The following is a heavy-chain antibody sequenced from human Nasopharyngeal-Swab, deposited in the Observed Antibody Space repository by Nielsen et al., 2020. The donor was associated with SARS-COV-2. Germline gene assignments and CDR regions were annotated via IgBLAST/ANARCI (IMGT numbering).Heavy chain of an antibody. V-gene: IGHV3-30-3*01. CDR1: GFTFSSYA. J-gene: IGHJ4*02. Sequence: LKISCAASGFTFSSYAMHWVRQAPGKGLEWVAVISYDGSNKYYADSVKGRFTISRDNSKNTLYLQMNSLRAEDTAVYYCARVLRPGGEWELLGFDYWGQGTLVTVSS. D-gene: IGHD1-26*01. CDR3: ARVLRPGGEWELLGFDY. CDR2: ISYDGSNK.